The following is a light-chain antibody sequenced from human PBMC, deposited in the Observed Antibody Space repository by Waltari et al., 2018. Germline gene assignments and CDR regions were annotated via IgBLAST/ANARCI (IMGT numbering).Light chain of an antibody. CDR2: GAS. V-gene: IGKV3-15*01. J-gene: IGKJ4*01. Sequence: DIVMTQSPATLSVSPGERATLSCRASQSVSSNLAWYQQKPGQAPRLLSYGASTRANGIPARFSGGGSGTEFTLTISSLQSEDFTVYYCQQYNNWPLTFGGGTKVEIK. CDR3: QQYNNWPLT. CDR1: QSVSSN.